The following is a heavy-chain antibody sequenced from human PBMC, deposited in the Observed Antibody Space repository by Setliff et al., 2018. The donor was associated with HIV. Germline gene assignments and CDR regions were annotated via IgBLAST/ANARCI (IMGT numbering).Heavy chain of an antibody. J-gene: IGHJ5*02. CDR3: ARGVARQVVIDRWFDP. Sequence: SETLSLTCAVSGFSIGSGYYWGWIRQPPGKGLEYIGSVYYNGHVYYNASLESRVTIAMDTSKNLVSLNLNSVTAADTAIYYCARGVARQVVIDRWFDPWGQGTPVTVSS. D-gene: IGHD2-21*01. CDR2: VYYNGHV. CDR1: GFSIGSGYY. V-gene: IGHV4-38-2*01.